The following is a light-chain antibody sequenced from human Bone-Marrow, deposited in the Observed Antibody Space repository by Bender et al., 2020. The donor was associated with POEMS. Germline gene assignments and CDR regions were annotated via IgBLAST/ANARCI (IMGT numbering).Light chain of an antibody. V-gene: IGLV2-23*02. J-gene: IGLJ1*01. CDR3: CSYAGSSTNYV. CDR1: SSDVGSYNL. Sequence: ALTQPASVSGSPGQSSTISCTGTSSDVGSYNLVSWYQQHPGKAPKLMIYEVSKRPSGVSNRFSGSKSGNTASLTISWLQAEDEADDYCCSYAGSSTNYVFGTGTKVTVL. CDR2: EVS.